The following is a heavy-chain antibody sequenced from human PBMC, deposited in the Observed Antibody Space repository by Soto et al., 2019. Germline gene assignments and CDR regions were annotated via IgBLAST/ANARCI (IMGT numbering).Heavy chain of an antibody. V-gene: IGHV4-30-2*01. CDR1: GGSISSGGYS. J-gene: IGHJ4*02. D-gene: IGHD3-22*01. CDR3: ARENYYDSSGYYPLYYFDY. CDR2: IYHSGST. Sequence: SETLSLTCAVSGGSISSGGYSWSWIRQPPGKGLEWIGYIYHSGSTYYNPSLKSRVTISVDRSKNQFSLKLSSVTAADTAVYYCARENYYDSSGYYPLYYFDYWGQGTLVTVSS.